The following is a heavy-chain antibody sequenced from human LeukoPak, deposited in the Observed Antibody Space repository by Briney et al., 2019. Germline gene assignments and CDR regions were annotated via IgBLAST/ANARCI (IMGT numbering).Heavy chain of an antibody. Sequence: ASVKVSCKASGGTFSSYAISWVRQAPGQGLEWMGGIIPIFGTANYAQKFQGRVTITTDESTSTAYMELSSLRSEDTAVYYCASTYSDTAPFDYWGQGTLVTVSS. CDR1: GGTFSSYA. CDR2: IIPIFGTA. CDR3: ASTYSDTAPFDY. D-gene: IGHD1-26*01. V-gene: IGHV1-69*05. J-gene: IGHJ4*02.